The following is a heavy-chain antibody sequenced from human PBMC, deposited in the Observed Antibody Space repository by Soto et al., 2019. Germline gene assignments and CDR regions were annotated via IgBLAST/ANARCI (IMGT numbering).Heavy chain of an antibody. V-gene: IGHV1-69*13. CDR2: IIPIFGTA. D-gene: IGHD6-13*01. Sequence: GASVKVSCKASGGTFSSYAISWVRQAPGQGLEWMGGIIPIFGTANYAQKFQGRVTITADESTSTAYMELSSLRSEDTAVYYCARGARGPRIAAAGNLKPGAAVYYFDYWGQGTLVTVSS. CDR3: ARGARGPRIAAAGNLKPGAAVYYFDY. J-gene: IGHJ4*02. CDR1: GGTFSSYA.